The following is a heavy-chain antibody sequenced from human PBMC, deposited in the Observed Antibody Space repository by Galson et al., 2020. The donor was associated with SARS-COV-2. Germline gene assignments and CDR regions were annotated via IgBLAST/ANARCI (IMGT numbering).Heavy chain of an antibody. CDR2: INYSGDT. CDR3: ARESYSSPDY. J-gene: IGHJ4*02. V-gene: IGHV4-39*07. CDR1: GGSISSTTYF. Sequence: SETLSLTCSVPGGSISSTTYFWTWIRQPPGKGLEWIGSINYSGDTYYRPSLKSRVTISIDTSKNQFSLKVNSVTAADTAVYYCARESYSSPDYWGQGTLVTVSS. D-gene: IGHD6-13*01.